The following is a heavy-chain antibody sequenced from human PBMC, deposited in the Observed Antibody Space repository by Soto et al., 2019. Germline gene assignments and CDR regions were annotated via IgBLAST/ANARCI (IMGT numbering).Heavy chain of an antibody. Sequence: ASVKVSCKASGYTFTSYGISWVRQAPGQGLEWMGWISAYNGNTNYAQKLQGRVTMTTDTSTSTAYMELRSLRSDDTAVYYCARDTKILWFGEPPNYYYYGMDVWGQGTTVNVSS. J-gene: IGHJ6*02. D-gene: IGHD3-10*01. CDR3: ARDTKILWFGEPPNYYYYGMDV. CDR1: GYTFTSYG. V-gene: IGHV1-18*04. CDR2: ISAYNGNT.